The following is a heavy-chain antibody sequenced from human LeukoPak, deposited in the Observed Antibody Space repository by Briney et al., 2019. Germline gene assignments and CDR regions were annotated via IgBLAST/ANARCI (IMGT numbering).Heavy chain of an antibody. CDR3: ARVTYYYDSSGYPVDY. CDR1: GFTVSSNY. D-gene: IGHD3-22*01. J-gene: IGHJ4*02. CDR2: IYSGGST. V-gene: IGHV3-66*01. Sequence: GGSLRLSCAASGFTVSSNYMSWVRQAPGKGLEWVSVIYSGGSTYYADSVKGRFTISRDNSENTLYLQMNSLRAEDTAVYYCARVTYYYDSSGYPVDYWGQGTLVTVSS.